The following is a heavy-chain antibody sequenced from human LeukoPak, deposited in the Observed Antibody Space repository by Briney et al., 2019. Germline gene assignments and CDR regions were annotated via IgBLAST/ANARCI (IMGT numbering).Heavy chain of an antibody. CDR2: ISFDGDYK. V-gene: IGHV3-30*04. J-gene: IGHJ4*02. D-gene: IGHD5-24*01. CDR3: ARAGGYNPKYYFNY. Sequence: PGGSLRLSCAASGFPFSSYAMHWVRQAPGKGLEWVTFISFDGDYKYYADSVKGRFTISRDNSNNTLYLQMNSLRPEDTAVYYCARAGGYNPKYYFNYWGQGTLVTVSS. CDR1: GFPFSSYA.